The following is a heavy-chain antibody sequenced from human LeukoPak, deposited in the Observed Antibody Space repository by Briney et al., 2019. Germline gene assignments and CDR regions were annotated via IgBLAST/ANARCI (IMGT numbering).Heavy chain of an antibody. CDR2: IKQDGSEK. CDR1: GFTFSSYW. D-gene: IGHD1-1*01. Sequence: PGGSLRLSCAASGFTFSSYWMSWVRQAPGKGLEWVAQIKQDGSEKNYVDSVKGRSTVSRDNAENSLFMQMDSLRVEDTAFYYCVVTTRSKSFDYWGQGTLVTVSS. V-gene: IGHV3-7*01. J-gene: IGHJ4*02. CDR3: VVTTRSKSFDY.